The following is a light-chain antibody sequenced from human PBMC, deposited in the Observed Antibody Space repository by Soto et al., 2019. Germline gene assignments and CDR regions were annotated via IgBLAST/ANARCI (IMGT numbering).Light chain of an antibody. CDR1: QSIGRW. CDR2: DAS. Sequence: DIQMTQSPSTLSASVGDRVTITCRASQSIGRWLAWYQQKPGAAPKLLIYDASSLQSGVPSRFSGSGSGTEFPLSISSLQPDDFATYYCQQYKGTFCQGTKVEIK. CDR3: QQYKGT. V-gene: IGKV1-5*01. J-gene: IGKJ1*01.